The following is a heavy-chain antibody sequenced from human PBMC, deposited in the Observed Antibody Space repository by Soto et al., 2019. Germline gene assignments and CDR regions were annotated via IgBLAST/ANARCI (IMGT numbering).Heavy chain of an antibody. J-gene: IGHJ6*02. CDR1: GFTFSSYD. V-gene: IGHV3-13*01. CDR3: ARSGELDPYYYYGMDV. D-gene: IGHD1-7*01. CDR2: IGTAGDT. Sequence: PGGSLRLSCAASGFTFSSYDMHWVRQATGKGLEWVSAIGTAGDTYYPGSVKGRFTISRENAKNSLYLQMNSLRAGDTAVYYCARSGELDPYYYYGMDVWGQGTTVTVSS.